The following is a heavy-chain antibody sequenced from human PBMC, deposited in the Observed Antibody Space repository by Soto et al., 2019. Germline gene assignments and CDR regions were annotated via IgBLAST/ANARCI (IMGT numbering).Heavy chain of an antibody. Sequence: QMQLVQSGPEVKKPGTSVKVSCKPSGFSFTSAAIQWMRQARGQRLEWLGWIVVASGNRKYAEKFQDRVTITRDMSTSTAYMELNSLTSDDTAVYYCAADAGGYNGYDYSYHGMDVWGQGTTVTVAS. CDR3: AADAGGYNGYDYSYHGMDV. D-gene: IGHD5-12*01. V-gene: IGHV1-58*02. CDR2: IVVASGNR. J-gene: IGHJ6*02. CDR1: GFSFTSAA.